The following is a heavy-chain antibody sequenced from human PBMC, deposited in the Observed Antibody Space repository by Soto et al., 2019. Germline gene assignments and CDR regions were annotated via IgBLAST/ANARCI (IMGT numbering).Heavy chain of an antibody. V-gene: IGHV4-61*08. CDR2: VYYSGST. D-gene: IGHD1-26*01. CDR3: ARVKRSTSRLDP. J-gene: IGHJ5*02. CDR1: GDSVSSGAYY. Sequence: SETLSLTCSVSGDSVSSGAYYWSWIRQPPGKGLEWIGYVYYSGSTSYNPSLETGVTISVDTSKNQFSLKLTSVTPAYTAIYYCARVKRSTSRLDPWGQGTLVTVS.